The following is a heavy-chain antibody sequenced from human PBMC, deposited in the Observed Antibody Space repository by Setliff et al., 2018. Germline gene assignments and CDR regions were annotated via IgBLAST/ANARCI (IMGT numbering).Heavy chain of an antibody. V-gene: IGHV3-7*01. CDR3: ARDGGEY. J-gene: IGHJ4*02. D-gene: IGHD3-16*01. CDR2: INEDGSEK. CDR1: GGSISSGSYY. Sequence: ETLSLTCTVSGGSISSGSYYWGWIRQPPGKGLEWVANINEDGSEKYYVDSVKGRFTISRDNAKNSLYLQMNSLRAADTAVYYCARDGGEYWGQGTLVTVSS.